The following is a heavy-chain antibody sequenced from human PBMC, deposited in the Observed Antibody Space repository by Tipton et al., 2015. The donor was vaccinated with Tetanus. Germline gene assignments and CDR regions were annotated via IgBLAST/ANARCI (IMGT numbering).Heavy chain of an antibody. CDR3: ARGGIAAAVGGLDY. CDR1: GGSISSYY. V-gene: IGHV4-59*01. CDR2: IYCSGST. D-gene: IGHD6-13*01. Sequence: TLSLTCTVSGGSISSYYWSWIRQPPGKGLEWIGYIYCSGSTNYNPSLKSRVTISVDTSKNQFSLKLSSVTAADTAVYYCARGGIAAAVGGLDYWGQGTLVTVSS. J-gene: IGHJ4*02.